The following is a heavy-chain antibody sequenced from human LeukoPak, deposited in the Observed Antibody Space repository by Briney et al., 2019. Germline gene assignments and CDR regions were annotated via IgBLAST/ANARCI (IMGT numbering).Heavy chain of an antibody. J-gene: IGHJ4*02. CDR1: AYTFTSYG. CDR2: ISAYNGNT. CDR3: ARTKRTLGYCTNGVCYPLFY. V-gene: IGHV1-18*01. D-gene: IGHD2-8*01. Sequence: ASVKVSCKPSAYTFTSYGISWVRPAPGQGLEWMGWISAYNGNTNYAQKLQGRVTMTTDTCTSTAYMELRSLRSDDTAVYYCARTKRTLGYCTNGVCYPLFYWGQGTLVTVSS.